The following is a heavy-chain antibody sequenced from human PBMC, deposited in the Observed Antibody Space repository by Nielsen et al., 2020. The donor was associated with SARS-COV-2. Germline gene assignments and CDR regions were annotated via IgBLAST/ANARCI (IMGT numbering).Heavy chain of an antibody. CDR2: IKSDADGGST. V-gene: IGHV3-15*01. J-gene: IGHJ6*02. Sequence: GGSLRLSCAASGFIFSNAWMTWVRQAPGKGLEWVGRIKSDADGGSTDYAAPVKGRFTISRDDSQNTLFLQMDSLKTEDTAVYYCTVGLSSGSFDPSYYQSGVDVWGQGTTVTVSS. D-gene: IGHD3-10*01. CDR1: GFIFSNAW. CDR3: TVGLSSGSFDPSYYQSGVDV.